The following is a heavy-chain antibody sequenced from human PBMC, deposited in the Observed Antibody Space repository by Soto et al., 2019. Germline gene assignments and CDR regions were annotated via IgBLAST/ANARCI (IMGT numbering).Heavy chain of an antibody. V-gene: IGHV4-39*01. D-gene: IGHD2-2*01. Sequence: ETLSLPCTVSGGSISSSSYYWGWIRQPPGKGLEWIGSIYYSGSTYYNPSLKSRVTISVDTSKNQFSLKLSSVTAADTAVYYCARQRDIGVVPAFDYWGQGTLVTVTS. CDR1: GGSISSSSYY. J-gene: IGHJ4*02. CDR2: IYYSGST. CDR3: ARQRDIGVVPAFDY.